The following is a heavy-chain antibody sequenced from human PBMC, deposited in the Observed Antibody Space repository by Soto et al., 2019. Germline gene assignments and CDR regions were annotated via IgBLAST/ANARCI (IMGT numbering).Heavy chain of an antibody. V-gene: IGHV4-31*03. CDR2: IYYSGST. CDR1: GGSISSGGYY. Sequence: SETLSLTCTVSGGSISSGGYYCSWIRQHPGKGLEWIGYIYYSGSTYYNPSLKSRVTISVDTSKNQFSLKLSSVTAADTAVYYCARVERITMIVVAATSAFDTWGQETILTISS. J-gene: IGHJ3*02. CDR3: ARVERITMIVVAATSAFDT. D-gene: IGHD3-22*01.